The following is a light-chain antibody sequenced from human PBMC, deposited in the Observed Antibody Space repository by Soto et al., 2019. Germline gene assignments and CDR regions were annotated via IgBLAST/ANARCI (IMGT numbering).Light chain of an antibody. CDR2: RNN. Sequence: QSVLTQPPSASGTPGQRVNISCSGSSSNIGSNYVYWYRQLPGTAPKLLIQRNNQRPSVGPARFSGSKSGTSASLAISGLRSEDEADYYCGGWDDSLSGPVFGGGTKVTVL. CDR1: SSNIGSNY. J-gene: IGLJ2*01. V-gene: IGLV1-47*01. CDR3: GGWDDSLSGPV.